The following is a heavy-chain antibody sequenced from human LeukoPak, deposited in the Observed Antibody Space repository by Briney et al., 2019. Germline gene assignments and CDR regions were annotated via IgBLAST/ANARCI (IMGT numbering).Heavy chain of an antibody. D-gene: IGHD3-22*01. J-gene: IGHJ4*02. CDR2: MYYSGNT. CDR1: GGSISSGSYY. Sequence: PSETLSLTCTVSGGSISSGSYYWVWIRQPPGKGLEWIGSMYYSGNTYYNPSLESQFTISVDTSTNQLSLKLSSVTAADTAVYYCARHVLSSGFDYWGQGSLVTVSS. CDR3: ARHVLSSGFDY. V-gene: IGHV4-39*01.